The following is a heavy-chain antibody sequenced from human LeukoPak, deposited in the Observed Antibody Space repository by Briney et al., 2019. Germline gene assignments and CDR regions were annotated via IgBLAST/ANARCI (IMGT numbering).Heavy chain of an antibody. CDR1: GFMFNNYW. CDR3: ARDRDTAVTVDY. V-gene: IGHV3-7*01. Sequence: GGSLRLSCDGSGFMFNNYWMNWVRQAPGKGLEWVARTNLDGSVRDYVDSVKGRFTISRDNAKNSLYLQMNSLRAEDTAVYYCARDRDTAVTVDYWGQGTLVTVSS. D-gene: IGHD5-18*01. J-gene: IGHJ4*02. CDR2: TNLDGSVR.